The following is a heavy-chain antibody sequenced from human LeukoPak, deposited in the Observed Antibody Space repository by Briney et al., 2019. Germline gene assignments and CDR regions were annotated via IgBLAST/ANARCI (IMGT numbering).Heavy chain of an antibody. CDR1: GYTFTSYY. Sequence: ASVKVSCKASGYTFTSYYIHWVRQAPGQGLEWMGVINPSGGRTTYAQKFQGRVTMTRDTSTSTVYMELSSLRSDDTAVYYCARVNSYGYYYYYGMDVWGQGTTATVSS. V-gene: IGHV1-46*01. J-gene: IGHJ6*02. CDR2: INPSGGRT. D-gene: IGHD5-18*01. CDR3: ARVNSYGYYYYYGMDV.